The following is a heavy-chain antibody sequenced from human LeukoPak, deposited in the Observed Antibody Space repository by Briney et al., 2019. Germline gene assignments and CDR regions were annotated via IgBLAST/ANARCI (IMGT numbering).Heavy chain of an antibody. CDR2: INANSGGT. CDR3: ARVRDGYPTFDY. D-gene: IGHD5-24*01. Sequence: ASVKVSFKASGYTFTDYYIFWVRQAPGQGLEWMGWINANSGGTNYAQKFQGRVTMTRDTSNSTAYMELSRLRSADTAVYYCARVRDGYPTFDYWGQGTLVTVSS. J-gene: IGHJ4*02. V-gene: IGHV1-2*02. CDR1: GYTFTDYY.